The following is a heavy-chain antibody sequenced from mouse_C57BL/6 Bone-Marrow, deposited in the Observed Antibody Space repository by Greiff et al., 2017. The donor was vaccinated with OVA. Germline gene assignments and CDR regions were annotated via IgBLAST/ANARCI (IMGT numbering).Heavy chain of an antibody. V-gene: IGHV6-6*01. D-gene: IGHD1-1*01. Sequence: EVKLVESGGGLVQPGGSMKLSCAASGFTFSDAWMDWVRQSPEKGLEWVAEIRNKANNHATYYAESVKGRFTISRDDSKSSVYLQMNSLRAEDTGIYYCTKGDGSSLAWFAYWGQGTLVTVSA. CDR1: GFTFSDAW. CDR2: IRNKANNHAT. CDR3: TKGDGSSLAWFAY. J-gene: IGHJ3*01.